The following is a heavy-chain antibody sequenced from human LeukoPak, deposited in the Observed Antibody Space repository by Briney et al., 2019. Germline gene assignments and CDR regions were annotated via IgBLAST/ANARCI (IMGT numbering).Heavy chain of an antibody. D-gene: IGHD5/OR15-5a*01. CDR1: GGSFSGYY. CDR2: INHSGST. Sequence: NTSETLSLTCAVYGGSFSGYYWSWIRQPPGKGLEWIGEINHSGSTNYNPSLKSRVTISVDTSKNQFSLKLSSVTAADTAVYYCARGLSLIVSAFDIWGQGTMVTVSS. CDR3: ARGLSLIVSAFDI. J-gene: IGHJ3*02. V-gene: IGHV4-34*01.